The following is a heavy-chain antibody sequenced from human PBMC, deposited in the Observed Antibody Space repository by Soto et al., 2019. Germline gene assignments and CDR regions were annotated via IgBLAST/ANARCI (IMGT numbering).Heavy chain of an antibody. Sequence: EVQLVESGGGLVKPGGSLRLSCAASNFSFNNAWMNWVRQAPGKGLEWVGRIKSKTDGGTTDYAAPVKGRFTISRDDSKNTSYLQTNSRETEDTAEYYWTSGAVISGWFVVDHWGQGALVTVSS. V-gene: IGHV3-15*07. D-gene: IGHD6-19*01. CDR2: IKSKTDGGTT. CDR3: TSGAVISGWFVVDH. J-gene: IGHJ4*02. CDR1: NFSFNNAW.